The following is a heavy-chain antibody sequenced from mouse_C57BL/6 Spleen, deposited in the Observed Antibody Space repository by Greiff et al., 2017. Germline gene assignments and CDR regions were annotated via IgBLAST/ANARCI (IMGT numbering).Heavy chain of an antibody. CDR3: ARSQYYGSSYFDY. Sequence: QVQLQQSGAELVKPGASVKISCKASGYAFSSYWMNWVKQRPGKGLEWIGQIYPGDGDTNYNGKFKGKATLTADKSSSTAYMQLSSLTSEDSAVYFCARSQYYGSSYFDYWGQGTTLTVSS. V-gene: IGHV1-80*01. J-gene: IGHJ2*01. CDR2: IYPGDGDT. D-gene: IGHD1-1*01. CDR1: GYAFSSYW.